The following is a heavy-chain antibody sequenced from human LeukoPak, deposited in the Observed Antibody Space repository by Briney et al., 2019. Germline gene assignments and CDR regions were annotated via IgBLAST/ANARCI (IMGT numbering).Heavy chain of an antibody. D-gene: IGHD4-11*01. V-gene: IGHV4-61*05. CDR1: GGSISSSSYY. Sequence: SETLSLTCTVSGGSISSSSYYWGWIRQPPGKGLEWIGYIYYSGSTNYNPSLKSRVTISVDTSKNQFSLKLSSVTAADTAVYYCARFRAYSNYGYYYYYMDVWGKGTTVTVSS. CDR3: ARFRAYSNYGYYYYYMDV. CDR2: IYYSGST. J-gene: IGHJ6*03.